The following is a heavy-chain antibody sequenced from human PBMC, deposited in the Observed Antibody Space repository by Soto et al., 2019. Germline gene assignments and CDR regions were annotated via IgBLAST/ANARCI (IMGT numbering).Heavy chain of an antibody. J-gene: IGHJ4*02. CDR2: INHSGST. CDR1: GGSFSGYY. Sequence: SETLSLTCAVYGGSFSGYYWSWIRQPPGEGLEWIGEINHSGSTNYNPSLKSRVTISVDTSKNQFSLKLSSVTATDTAVYYCARVEQWLVLFDYWGQGTLVTVSS. V-gene: IGHV4-34*01. D-gene: IGHD6-19*01. CDR3: ARVEQWLVLFDY.